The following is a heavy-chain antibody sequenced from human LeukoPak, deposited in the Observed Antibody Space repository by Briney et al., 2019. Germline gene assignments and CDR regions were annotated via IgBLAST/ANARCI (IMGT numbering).Heavy chain of an antibody. V-gene: IGHV4-39*07. CDR2: IYYSGST. J-gene: IGHJ1*01. CDR3: ARDYRLTQLQH. D-gene: IGHD1-26*01. CDR1: GGSISSSSYY. Sequence: SETLSLTCTVSGGSISSSSYYWGWIRQPPGKGLEWIGSIYYSGSTYYNPSLKSRVTISVDTSKNQFSLKLSPVTAADTAVYYCARDYRLTQLQHWGQGTLVTVSS.